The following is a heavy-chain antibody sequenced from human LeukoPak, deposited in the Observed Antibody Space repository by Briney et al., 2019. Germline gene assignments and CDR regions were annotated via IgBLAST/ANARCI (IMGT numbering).Heavy chain of an antibody. CDR2: IKPDGSEK. CDR3: TRDASGESASGPRMDV. Sequence: GGSLRLSCAASAFTFRTYLMSWVRQAPGKGLDWVAKIKPDGSEKYYVDSVKGLFTISRDNAKNSLYLQMTSLRAEDTAVYYCTRDASGESASGPRMDVWGQGTTVAVSS. V-gene: IGHV3-7*05. CDR1: AFTFRTYL. J-gene: IGHJ6*02. D-gene: IGHD1-26*01.